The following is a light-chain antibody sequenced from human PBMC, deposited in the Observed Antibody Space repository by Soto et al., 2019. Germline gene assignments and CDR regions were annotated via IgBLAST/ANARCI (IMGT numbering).Light chain of an antibody. J-gene: IGKJ1*01. CDR2: NAS. Sequence: DIQMTQSPSTLSPSVGDRVTITCRASRSIVDCLACYQQKPGKAPNFLIFNASSLKSGVPSRFSGSGSGTEFTLTISVLQPDDGATYYCLQYSSHSWTFGQGTKVEIK. CDR3: LQYSSHSWT. CDR1: RSIVDC. V-gene: IGKV1-5*01.